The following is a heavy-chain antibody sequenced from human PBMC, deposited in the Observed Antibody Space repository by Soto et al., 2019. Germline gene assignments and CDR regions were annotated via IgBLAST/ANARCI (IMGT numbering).Heavy chain of an antibody. CDR1: GYTFTSYY. V-gene: IGHV1-46*03. D-gene: IGHD5-12*01. CDR3: ARSFSGYESVGY. CDR2: VNPSGGST. J-gene: IGHJ4*02. Sequence: ASVKVSCKASGYTFTSYYMHWVRQAPGQGLEWMGIVNPSGGSTSYAQKFQGRVTMTRDTSTSTVYMELSSLRSEDTAVYYCARSFSGYESVGYWGQGTLVTVSS.